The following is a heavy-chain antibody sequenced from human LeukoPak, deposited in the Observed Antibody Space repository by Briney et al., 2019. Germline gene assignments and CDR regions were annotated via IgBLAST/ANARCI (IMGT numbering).Heavy chain of an antibody. D-gene: IGHD1-7*01. CDR1: GFTFSNSW. CDR2: IRPDGSQD. CDR3: ARLMGTVTTYDF. J-gene: IGHJ4*02. V-gene: IGHV3-7*01. Sequence: GGSLRLSCVASGFTFSNSWMSWVRQAPGKGLEWVASIRPDGSQDYYMDSVKGRFTISRGNAENSLFLQMNSLRAGDTAVYFCARLMGTVTTYDFWGQGTLVRVS.